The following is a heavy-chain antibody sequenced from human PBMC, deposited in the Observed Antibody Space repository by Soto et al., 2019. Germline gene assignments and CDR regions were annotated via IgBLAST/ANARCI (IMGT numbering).Heavy chain of an antibody. V-gene: IGHV1-69*12. CDR3: ASHWGQAKRYYYYGMDV. Sequence: QVQLVQSGAEVKKPGSSVKVSCKASGGTFNSYAISWVRQAPGQGLEWMGGIIPIFGTADYAQKFQGRITITADESTSTAYMELSSLRSEDTAVYYCASHWGQAKRYYYYGMDVWGQGTTVTVSS. CDR1: GGTFNSYA. D-gene: IGHD7-27*01. CDR2: IIPIFGTA. J-gene: IGHJ6*02.